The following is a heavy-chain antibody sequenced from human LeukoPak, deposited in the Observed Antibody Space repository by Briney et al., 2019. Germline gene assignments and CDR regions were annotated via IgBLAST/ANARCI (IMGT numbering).Heavy chain of an antibody. CDR1: GGSIRSYY. Sequence: SETLSLTCTVSGGSIRSYYWSWIRQPPGKGLEWIGYIYYSGSTNYNPSLKSRVTISVDTSKNQFSLKLSSVTAADTAVYYCARGRLLWFGELLSYYFDYWGQGTLVTVSS. J-gene: IGHJ4*02. CDR3: ARGRLLWFGELLSYYFDY. V-gene: IGHV4-59*01. CDR2: IYYSGST. D-gene: IGHD3-10*01.